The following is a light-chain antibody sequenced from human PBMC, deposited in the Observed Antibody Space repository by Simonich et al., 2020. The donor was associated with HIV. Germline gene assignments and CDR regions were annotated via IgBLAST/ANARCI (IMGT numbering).Light chain of an antibody. CDR1: SSDIGAGYD. CDR3: QSYDSSLSGSV. V-gene: IGLV1-40*01. CDR2: GNT. Sequence: QSVLTQPPSVSGAPGQRVTISCTGSSSDIGAGYDVHWYKQLPGTAPKVLIYGNTNRPSGVPDRFSGSKSATSASLAITGLQAEDEADYYCQSYDSSLSGSVFGGGTKLTVL. J-gene: IGLJ3*02.